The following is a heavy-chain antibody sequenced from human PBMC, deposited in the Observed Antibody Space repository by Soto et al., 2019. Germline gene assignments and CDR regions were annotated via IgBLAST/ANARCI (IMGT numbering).Heavy chain of an antibody. CDR2: IVASGTST. CDR3: AKGWSNGWYGPLDS. V-gene: IGHV3-23*01. CDR1: GFTLSSYA. Sequence: EVQLLESGGGLVQPGGSLRLSCAASGFTLSSYAMSWVRQTPGKGLKWVSTIVASGTSTYYADSVKGRFTISKDNSKNTLSLQMNSLRAEDTALYYCAKGWSNGWYGPLDSWGLGILVTVSS. J-gene: IGHJ4*02. D-gene: IGHD6-19*01.